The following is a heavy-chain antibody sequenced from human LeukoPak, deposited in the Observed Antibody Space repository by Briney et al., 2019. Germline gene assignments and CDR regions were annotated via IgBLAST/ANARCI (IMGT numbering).Heavy chain of an antibody. CDR2: ISGYNGNT. CDR1: GGTFSSYA. Sequence: ASVKVSCKAPGGTFSSYAISWVRQAPGQGLEWMGWISGYNGNTKNVQKFRGRVTMTTDTSTSTAYMELRSLRSDDTGVYYCARMAYDILTGYFQPNWFDPWGQGTLVTVSS. CDR3: ARMAYDILTGYFQPNWFDP. V-gene: IGHV1-18*01. D-gene: IGHD3-9*01. J-gene: IGHJ5*02.